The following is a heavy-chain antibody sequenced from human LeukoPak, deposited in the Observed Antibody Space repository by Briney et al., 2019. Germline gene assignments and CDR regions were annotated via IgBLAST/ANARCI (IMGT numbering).Heavy chain of an antibody. CDR1: GGTFSSYA. Sequence: SVTVSCKPSGGTFSSYAISWVRQAPGQGLEWMGGIIPIFGTANYAQKFQGRVTITADESTSTAYMELSCLRSEDTAVYYCGRRGIFFSSRDQNWFDPWGQGTLVTVSS. V-gene: IGHV1-69*13. J-gene: IGHJ5*02. CDR3: GRRGIFFSSRDQNWFDP. CDR2: IIPIFGTA. D-gene: IGHD2/OR15-2a*01.